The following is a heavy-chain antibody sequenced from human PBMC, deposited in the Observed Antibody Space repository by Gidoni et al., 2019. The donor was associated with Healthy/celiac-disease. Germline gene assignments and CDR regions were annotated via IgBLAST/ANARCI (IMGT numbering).Heavy chain of an antibody. D-gene: IGHD4-4*01. Sequence: QVQLVESGGGLVKPGGSLRLSCAAAEFTFSNYYMSWIRQAPGKGLEWVSYISSSGSTIYYADSVKGRFTISRDNAKNSLYLQMNSLRAEDTAVYYCARGALHVDLHTDDAFDIWGQGTMVTVSS. CDR1: EFTFSNYY. J-gene: IGHJ3*02. CDR2: ISSSGSTI. V-gene: IGHV3-11*01. CDR3: ARGALHVDLHTDDAFDI.